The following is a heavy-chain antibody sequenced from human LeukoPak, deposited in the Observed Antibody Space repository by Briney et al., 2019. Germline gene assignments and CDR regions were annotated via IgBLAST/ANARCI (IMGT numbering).Heavy chain of an antibody. V-gene: IGHV4-34*01. CDR1: GGSFSGYY. J-gene: IGHJ5*02. CDR2: INHSGST. Sequence: KPSEALSLTCAVYGGSFSGYYWSWIRQPPGKGLEWIGEINHSGSTNYNPSLKSRVTISVDTSKNQFSLKLSSVTAADTAVYYCARGRTYYYDSSGYPTKRNWFDPWGQGTLVTVSS. D-gene: IGHD3-22*01. CDR3: ARGRTYYYDSSGYPTKRNWFDP.